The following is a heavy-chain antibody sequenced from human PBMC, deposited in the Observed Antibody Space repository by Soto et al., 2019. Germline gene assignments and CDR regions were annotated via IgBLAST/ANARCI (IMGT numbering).Heavy chain of an antibody. CDR2: ISDYNGNT. D-gene: IGHD3-10*01. CDR1: GYIFHNYG. J-gene: IGHJ6*02. V-gene: IGHV1-18*01. Sequence: QVQLVQSGAEVKKPGASVKVSCKTSGYIFHNYGISWVRQAPGQGLEWMGWISDYNGNTKYAQKFQGRVTMATDTSTRTAYMDLRSLRSDDTAVYYCAREGYYSGSESYSPPRYYGMDVWGQGTTVTVSS. CDR3: AREGYYSGSESYSPPRYYGMDV.